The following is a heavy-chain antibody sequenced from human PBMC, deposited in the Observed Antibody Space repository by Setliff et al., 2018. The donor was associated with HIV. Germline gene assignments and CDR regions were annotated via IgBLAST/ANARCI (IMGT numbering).Heavy chain of an antibody. V-gene: IGHV1-18*01. CDR3: ASQTGGRRAFEI. D-gene: IGHD3-16*01. CDR1: GYTSNNYG. Sequence: GASVKVSCKASGYTSNNYGISWVRQAPGQGPEWMGWISYNSGNTHYSQRLQDRGTMTTDTLTATVYMELTSLRSDDTAVYYCASQTGGRRAFEIWGQGTVVTVSS. J-gene: IGHJ3*02. CDR2: ISYNSGNT.